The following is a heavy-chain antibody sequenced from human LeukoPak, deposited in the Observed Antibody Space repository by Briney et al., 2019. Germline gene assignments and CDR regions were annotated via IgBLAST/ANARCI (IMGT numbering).Heavy chain of an antibody. CDR3: ARDRGYSGYDFQRYFDF. D-gene: IGHD5-12*01. Sequence: SETLSLTCTVSGGSIRSSDYYWGWIRQPPGKELEWLGSVSCSGNTYYNPSLWSRVTISVDTSKNQFSLNLRSVTAADTAVYYCARDRGYSGYDFQRYFDFWGQGTLVTVSS. CDR2: VSCSGNT. CDR1: GGSIRSSDYY. J-gene: IGHJ4*02. V-gene: IGHV4-39*02.